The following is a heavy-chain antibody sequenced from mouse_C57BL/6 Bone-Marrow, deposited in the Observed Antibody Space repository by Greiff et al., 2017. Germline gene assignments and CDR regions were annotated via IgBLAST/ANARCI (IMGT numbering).Heavy chain of an antibody. D-gene: IGHD2-3*01. CDR3: ARDGYYFAWFAY. CDR1: GFTFSSYA. J-gene: IGHJ3*01. Sequence: EVMLVESGGGLVKPGGSLKLSCAASGFTFSSYAMSWVRQTPEKRLEWVATISDGGSYTYYPDNVKGRFTISRDNAKNNLYLQMSHLKSEDTAMYYCARDGYYFAWFAYWGQGTLVTVSA. V-gene: IGHV5-4*01. CDR2: ISDGGSYT.